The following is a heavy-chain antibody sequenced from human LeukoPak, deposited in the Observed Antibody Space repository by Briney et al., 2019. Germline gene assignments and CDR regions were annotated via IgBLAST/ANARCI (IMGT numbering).Heavy chain of an antibody. CDR3: VSHPRGYGIFHI. J-gene: IGHJ3*02. D-gene: IGHD5-12*01. CDR2: IQYDGNAK. V-gene: IGHV3-30*02. Sequence: QSGGSLRLSCAASGFTFSGSGMHWVRQAPGKGLEWVAFIQYDGNAKHYADSVTGRFTISRDISTNTPYLQMNSLRADDTAVYYCVSHPRGYGIFHIWGQGTMLTVSS. CDR1: GFTFSGSG.